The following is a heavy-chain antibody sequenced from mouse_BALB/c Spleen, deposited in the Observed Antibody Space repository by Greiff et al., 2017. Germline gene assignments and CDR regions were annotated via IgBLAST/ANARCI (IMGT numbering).Heavy chain of an antibody. V-gene: IGHV5-6*01. CDR3: ARVLLRYGYFDV. J-gene: IGHJ1*01. Sequence: EVKLMESGGDLVKPGGSLKLSCAASGFTFSSYGMSWVRQTPDKRLEWVATISSGGSYTYYPDSVKGRFTISRDNAKNTLYLQMSSLKSEDTAMYYCARVLLRYGYFDVWGAGTTVTVSS. D-gene: IGHD1-1*01. CDR2: ISSGGSYT. CDR1: GFTFSSYG.